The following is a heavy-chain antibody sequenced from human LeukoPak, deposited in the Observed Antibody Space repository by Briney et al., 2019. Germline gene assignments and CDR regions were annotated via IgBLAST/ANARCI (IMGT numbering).Heavy chain of an antibody. Sequence: PSETLSLTCTVSGGSISSSSYYWGWIRQPPGKGLEWIGSIYYSGSTYYNPSLKSRVTISVDTSKNQFSLKLSSVTAADTAVYYCARDSPRPNNWFDPWGQGTLVTVSS. CDR3: ARDSPRPNNWFDP. V-gene: IGHV4-39*07. J-gene: IGHJ5*02. CDR2: IYYSGST. CDR1: GGSISSSSYY.